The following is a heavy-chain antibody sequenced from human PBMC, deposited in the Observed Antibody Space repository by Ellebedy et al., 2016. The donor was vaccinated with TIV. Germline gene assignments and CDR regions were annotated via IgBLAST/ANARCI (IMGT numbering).Heavy chain of an antibody. V-gene: IGHV3-11*04. J-gene: IGHJ4*02. CDR2: ISSSGSTI. D-gene: IGHD1-26*01. Sequence: GESLKISCAASGFTFSDYYMSWIRQAPGKGLEWVSYISSSGSTIYYADSVKGRFTISRDNAKNSLYLQMNSLRAEDTAVYHCARDQRSGSYYAPFDYWGQGSLVTVSS. CDR1: GFTFSDYY. CDR3: ARDQRSGSYYAPFDY.